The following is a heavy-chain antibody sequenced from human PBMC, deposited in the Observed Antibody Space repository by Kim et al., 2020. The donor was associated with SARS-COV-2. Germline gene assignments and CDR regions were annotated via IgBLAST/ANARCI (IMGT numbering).Heavy chain of an antibody. D-gene: IGHD3-3*01. V-gene: IGHV5-51*01. J-gene: IGHJ2*01. CDR3: ARLFDIYWYFDL. Sequence: RTTPSFQGQVTISADKSISTAYLQWSSLKASDTAMYYCARLFDIYWYFDLWGRGTLVTVSS.